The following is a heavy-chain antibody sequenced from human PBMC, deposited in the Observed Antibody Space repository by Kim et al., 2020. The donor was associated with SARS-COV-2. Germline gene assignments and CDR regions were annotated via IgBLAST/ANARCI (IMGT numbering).Heavy chain of an antibody. D-gene: IGHD1-1*01. Sequence: GGSLRLSCAASGFSVSYDYMSWVRQAPGKGLEWVSVTSTGDTTDYADSVKGRFTISRDNSKNTLFLQMTSLRVDDTAIYYCARAQFLGTARAWFESWGHGALVTVSS. V-gene: IGHV3-66*01. CDR2: TSTGDTT. CDR1: GFSVSYDY. J-gene: IGHJ5*01. CDR3: ARAQFLGTARAWFES.